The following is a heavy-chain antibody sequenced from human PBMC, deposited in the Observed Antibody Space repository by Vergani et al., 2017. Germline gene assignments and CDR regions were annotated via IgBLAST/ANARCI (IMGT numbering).Heavy chain of an antibody. D-gene: IGHD1-26*01. CDR1: GFTFSSYA. V-gene: IGHV3-23*04. Sequence: VQLVESGGGVVQPGRSLRLSCAASGFTFSSYAMSWVRQAPGKGLEWVSASSGSGGSTYYADSVKGRFTISRDNSKNTLYLQMNSLRAEDTAVYYCAKDWWELRGGDAFDIWGQGTMVTVSS. J-gene: IGHJ3*02. CDR3: AKDWWELRGGDAFDI. CDR2: SSGSGGST.